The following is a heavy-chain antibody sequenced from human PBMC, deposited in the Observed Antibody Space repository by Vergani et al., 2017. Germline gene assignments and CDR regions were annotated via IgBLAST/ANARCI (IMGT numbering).Heavy chain of an antibody. CDR3: AKDHLGGGGAGY. D-gene: IGHD1-26*01. Sequence: EVQLVETGGGLIQPGGSLRLSCAASGFTFSSYAMSWVRQAPGKGLEWVSAISGSGGSTYYADSVKGRFTISRDNSKNTLYLQMNSLRAEDTAVYYCAKDHLGGGGAGYWGQGTLVTVSS. CDR2: ISGSGGST. J-gene: IGHJ4*02. V-gene: IGHV3-23*04. CDR1: GFTFSSYA.